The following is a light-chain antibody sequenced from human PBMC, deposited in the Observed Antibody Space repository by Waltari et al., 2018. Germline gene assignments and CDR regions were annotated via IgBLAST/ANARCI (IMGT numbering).Light chain of an antibody. CDR2: WAS. CDR3: QQYYSAPLT. CDR1: QSVLSSSNNKNY. V-gene: IGKV4-1*01. J-gene: IGKJ4*01. Sequence: DIVMTQSPDSLAVSLGERATINCKSSQSVLSSSNNKNYLVWYQQKPGQPPKLLVYWASTRESGVPDRFSGSGSGTDFTLTISSLQAEDVAVYYCQQYYSAPLTFGGGTKVEIK.